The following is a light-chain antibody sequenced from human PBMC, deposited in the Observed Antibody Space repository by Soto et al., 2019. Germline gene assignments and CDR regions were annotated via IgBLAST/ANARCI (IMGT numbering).Light chain of an antibody. Sequence: QYVLTQPPSVSAAPGQKVTISCSGSSYNIGNNYVSRYQQLPGTAPKLLIYDSDKRLSGIPDRFSGSRSGTSATLDITGLQTGDEADYYCGTGDSSLSGHVVFGGGTKVTVL. V-gene: IGLV1-51*01. CDR2: DSD. CDR3: GTGDSSLSGHVV. J-gene: IGLJ2*01. CDR1: SYNIGNNY.